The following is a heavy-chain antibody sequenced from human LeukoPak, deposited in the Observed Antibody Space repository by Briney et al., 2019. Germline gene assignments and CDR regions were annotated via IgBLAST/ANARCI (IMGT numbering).Heavy chain of an antibody. Sequence: PGRSLRLSCAASGFTFSSYAMHWVRQAPGKGLEWVAVMSFDEVNIYYAESVKGRFTISRDNAMDTLYLQMDSLRPEDTAVYYCARDGRRPRIAVSGSGYWGQGTLVTVSS. D-gene: IGHD6-19*01. J-gene: IGHJ4*02. CDR2: MSFDEVNI. CDR3: ARDGRRPRIAVSGSGY. CDR1: GFTFSSYA. V-gene: IGHV3-30*04.